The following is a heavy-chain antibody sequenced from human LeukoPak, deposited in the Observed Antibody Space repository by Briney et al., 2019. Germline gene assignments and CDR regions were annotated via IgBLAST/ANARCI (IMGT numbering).Heavy chain of an antibody. D-gene: IGHD4-23*01. CDR2: IYYSGST. J-gene: IGHJ6*02. CDR3: ARVKGGNPNYYYYGMDV. CDR1: GGSISGYY. Sequence: SETLSLTCSVSGGSISGYYWSWIHQPPGKGLEWIGYIYYSGSTNYNPSLKSRVTISVDTSKNQFSLKLSSVTAADTAVYYCARVKGGNPNYYYYGMDVWGRGTTVTVSS. V-gene: IGHV4-59*08.